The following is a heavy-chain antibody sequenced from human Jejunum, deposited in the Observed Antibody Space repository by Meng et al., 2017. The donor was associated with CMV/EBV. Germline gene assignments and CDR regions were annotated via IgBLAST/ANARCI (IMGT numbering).Heavy chain of an antibody. J-gene: IGHJ4*02. V-gene: IGHV1-69-2*01. D-gene: IGHD3-16*02. CDR2: VDPEDGET. Sequence: SGYTFTDYYMHWVQQAPGKGLEWMGLVDPEDGETIYAEKFQGRVTITADTSTDTAYMELSSLRSEDTAVYYCATWITFGGVIVPPDYWGQGTLVTVSS. CDR3: ATWITFGGVIVPPDY. CDR1: GYTFTDYY.